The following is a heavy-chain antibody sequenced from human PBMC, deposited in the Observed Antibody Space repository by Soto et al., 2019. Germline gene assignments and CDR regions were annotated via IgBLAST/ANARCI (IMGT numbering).Heavy chain of an antibody. D-gene: IGHD6-13*01. V-gene: IGHV1-69*06. CDR1: GRTFSSYA. CDR3: ARARIAAAGTRNYGMGV. Sequence: ASVKVSCKASGRTFSSYAISWVRQAPGQGLEWMGGIIPIFGTANYAQKFQGRVTITADKSTSTAYMELSSLRSEDTAVYYCARARIAAAGTRNYGMGVWGQGTTVTVSS. J-gene: IGHJ6*02. CDR2: IIPIFGTA.